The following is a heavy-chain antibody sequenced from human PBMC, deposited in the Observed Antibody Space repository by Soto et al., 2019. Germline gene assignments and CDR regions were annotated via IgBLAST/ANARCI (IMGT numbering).Heavy chain of an antibody. CDR2: IYYSGST. V-gene: IGHV4-30-4*01. CDR1: GGSISSGDYY. D-gene: IGHD4-17*01. Sequence: PSETLSLTCTVSGGSISSGDYYWSWIRQPPGKGLEWIGYIYYSGSTYYNPSLKSRVTISVDTSKNQFSLKLSSVTAADTAVYYCARYGGGYGVQDYWGQGTLVTVSS. J-gene: IGHJ4*02. CDR3: ARYGGGYGVQDY.